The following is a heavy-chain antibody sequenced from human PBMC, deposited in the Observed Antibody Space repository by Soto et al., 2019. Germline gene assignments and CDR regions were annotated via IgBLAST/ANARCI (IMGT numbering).Heavy chain of an antibody. CDR2: ISTGGSTI. CDR1: GFTFRAYY. D-gene: IGHD3-3*01. Sequence: NPGGSLRLSCTASGFTFRAYYMNWIRQAPGKGLEWVSYISTGGSTIIYADSAKGRFTISRDNAKNPLSLQMDSLRADDTGVYYCARGSPQFWQLFDSWGQGALVTVSS. V-gene: IGHV3-11*01. CDR3: ARGSPQFWQLFDS. J-gene: IGHJ4*02.